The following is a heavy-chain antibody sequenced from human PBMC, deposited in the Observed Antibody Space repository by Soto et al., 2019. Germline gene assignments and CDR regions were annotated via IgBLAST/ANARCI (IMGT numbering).Heavy chain of an antibody. CDR1: GGTFSSYT. J-gene: IGHJ4*02. Sequence: QVQLVQSGAEVKKPGSSVKVSCKASGGTFSSYTISWVRQAPGQGLEWMGRIIPILGIANYAQKFQGRVTITADKSTSTAYMELSSLRSEDTAVYYCATSPSLGGGYFDYWGQGTLVTVSS. CDR3: ATSPSLGGGYFDY. V-gene: IGHV1-69*02. D-gene: IGHD3-16*01. CDR2: IIPILGIA.